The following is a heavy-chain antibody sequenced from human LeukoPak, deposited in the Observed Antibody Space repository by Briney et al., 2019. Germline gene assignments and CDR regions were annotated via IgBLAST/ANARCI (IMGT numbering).Heavy chain of an antibody. CDR2: ISGSGGST. CDR1: GFTFSSYA. V-gene: IGHV3-23*01. Sequence: PGGSLRLSCVASGFTFSSYAMSWVRQAPGKGLEWVSAISGSGGSTYYADSVKGRFTISRDNSKNTLYLQMNSLRAEDTAVYYCAKASVYDSSGYYSNYYYYYGMDVWGQGTTVTVSS. J-gene: IGHJ6*02. CDR3: AKASVYDSSGYYSNYYYYYGMDV. D-gene: IGHD3-22*01.